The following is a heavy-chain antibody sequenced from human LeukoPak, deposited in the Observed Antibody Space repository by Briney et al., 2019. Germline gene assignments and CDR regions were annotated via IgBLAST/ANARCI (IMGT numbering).Heavy chain of an antibody. CDR2: TNSGGTTT. CDR1: GFLFSDFS. CDR3: AKQSYARSLGE. Sequence: GGSLRLSCATSGFLFSDFSMTWVRQAPGKGLEWISTTNSGGTTTYYAESVKGRFTISRDNFNNALYLQMSSLRVEDTAIYYCAKQSYARSLGEGGPGTLVTVSS. V-gene: IGHV3-23*01. D-gene: IGHD3-10*02. J-gene: IGHJ4*02.